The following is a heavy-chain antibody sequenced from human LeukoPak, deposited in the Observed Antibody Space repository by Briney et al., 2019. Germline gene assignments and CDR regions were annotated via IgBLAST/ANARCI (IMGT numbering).Heavy chain of an antibody. CDR1: GGTFSSYA. D-gene: IGHD1-26*01. CDR3: ARDDPTTLHFDY. V-gene: IGHV1-69*04. J-gene: IGHJ4*02. Sequence: ASVKVSCKASGGTFSSYAISWVRQAPGQGLEWMGRIIPILGIANYAQKFQGRVTITADKSTSTAYMELSSLRSEDTAVYYCARDDPTTLHFDYWGQGTLVTVSS. CDR2: IIPILGIA.